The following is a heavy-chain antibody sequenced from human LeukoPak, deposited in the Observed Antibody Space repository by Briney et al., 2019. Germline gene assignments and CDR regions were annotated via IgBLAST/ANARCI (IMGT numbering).Heavy chain of an antibody. CDR2: ISPYNGNT. J-gene: IGHJ4*02. V-gene: IGHV1-18*01. CDR1: GYTFTSYG. CDR3: ARDPPYYYDSSGYYNNYFDY. D-gene: IGHD3-22*01. Sequence: ASVKVSCKASGYTFTSYGISWVRQAPGQGLEWMGWISPYNGNTNYAQKLQGRVTMTTDTSTSTAYMELRSLRSDDTAVYYCARDPPYYYDSSGYYNNYFDYWGQGTLVTVSS.